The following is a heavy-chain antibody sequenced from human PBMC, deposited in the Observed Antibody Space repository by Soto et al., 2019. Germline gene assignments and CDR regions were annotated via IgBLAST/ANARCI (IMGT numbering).Heavy chain of an antibody. D-gene: IGHD4-17*01. CDR2: ISGSGGTT. CDR1: GFTFSSYI. J-gene: IGHJ4*02. Sequence: GGSLRLSCAASGFTFSSYIMSWVRQAPGKGLEWVSGISGSGGTTYYADSVKGRFTISRDNSRNTLYLQMNSLRAEDTAVYYGERGTVTPGLDYWGQGTLVTVSS. CDR3: ERGTVTPGLDY. V-gene: IGHV3-23*01.